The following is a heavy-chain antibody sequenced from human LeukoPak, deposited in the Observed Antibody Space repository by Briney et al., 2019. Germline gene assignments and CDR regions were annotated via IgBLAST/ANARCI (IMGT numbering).Heavy chain of an antibody. V-gene: IGHV3-23*01. CDR2: ISGSGDNT. CDR1: GFTFNNHA. CDR3: TKDFRGSGYFFDY. J-gene: IGHJ4*02. Sequence: GGSLRLSCVVSGFTFNNHAMSWVRQAPGKGLEWVSAISGSGDNTFCAGSVRGGFTISRDNSKNTLYLQMDSLRAEDTAIYYCTKDFRGSGYFFDYWGQGTPVTASS. D-gene: IGHD3-10*01.